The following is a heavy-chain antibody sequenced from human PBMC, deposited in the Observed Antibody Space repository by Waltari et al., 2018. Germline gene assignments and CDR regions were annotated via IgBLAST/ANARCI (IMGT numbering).Heavy chain of an antibody. CDR3: VRDNSAWAFDV. CDR1: GHTFRSDY. V-gene: IGHV1-46*01. CDR2: IRPCDVT. Sequence: HVQLVQSGAELKKPGASVKVSCKASGHTFRSDYIHWVRQAPGKGLEWMGGIRPCDVTFYAQNLQGIMPQTRETSTSTSTTTVYMDLSSLRSEDTAIYYCVRDNSAWAFDVWGQGTLVTVS. J-gene: IGHJ3*01. D-gene: IGHD1-26*01.